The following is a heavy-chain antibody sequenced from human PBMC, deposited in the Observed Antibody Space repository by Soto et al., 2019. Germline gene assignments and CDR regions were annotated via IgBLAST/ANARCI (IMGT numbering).Heavy chain of an antibody. CDR2: ISGSGGRT. V-gene: IGHV3-23*01. Sequence: GGSLRLSCAASGFTFSNNWINWVRQAPGKGLEWVAAISGSGGRTYYADSVKGRFTISRDNSKNTLYLQMNSLRAEDTAVYYCAKWYGYDFWSGYYFDYWGQGTLVTVSS. CDR3: AKWYGYDFWSGYYFDY. D-gene: IGHD3-3*01. CDR1: GFTFSNNW. J-gene: IGHJ4*02.